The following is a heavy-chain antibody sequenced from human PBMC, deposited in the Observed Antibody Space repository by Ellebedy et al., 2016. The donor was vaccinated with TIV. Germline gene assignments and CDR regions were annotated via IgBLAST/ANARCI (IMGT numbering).Heavy chain of an antibody. D-gene: IGHD6-13*01. CDR1: GYSISGGYF. CDR3: ARDQSATAFGI. CDR2: VYHRGNT. V-gene: IGHV4-38-2*02. Sequence: MPSETLSLTCTVSGYSISGGYFWVWIRQPPGKGLEWIGSVYHRGNTYYNPSLKSRITMSVDTSKNQFSLNLSSVTAADTAVYFCARDQSATAFGIWGQGTMVTVSS. J-gene: IGHJ3*02.